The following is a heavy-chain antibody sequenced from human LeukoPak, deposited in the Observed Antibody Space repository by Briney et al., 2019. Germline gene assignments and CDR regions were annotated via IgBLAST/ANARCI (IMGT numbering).Heavy chain of an antibody. CDR1: GGSIRSGTYY. CDR2: IYYSGSGST. V-gene: IGHV4-39*01. Sequence: SETLSLTCTVSGGSIRSGTYYWGWIRQPPGKGLEWIGSIYYSGSGSTYYNPSLKSRVTISVDTSKNQFSLKLSSVTAADTAVYYCASVVLEWLLRNSYYFDYWGQGTLVTVSS. J-gene: IGHJ4*02. D-gene: IGHD3-3*01. CDR3: ASVVLEWLLRNSYYFDY.